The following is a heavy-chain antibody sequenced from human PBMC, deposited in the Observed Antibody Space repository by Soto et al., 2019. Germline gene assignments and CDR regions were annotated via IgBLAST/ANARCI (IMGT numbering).Heavy chain of an antibody. V-gene: IGHV4-61*08. Sequence: SETLSLTCTVSGGSVNSDDYYWSWIRQPPGRGLEWIGYIYYTGSTNSNPSLKSRVTISVDTSRNQFSLKLSSVTAADTAVYYCASEFSNSPEAFDSWGQGSLVTVS. CDR2: IYYTGST. CDR1: GGSVNSDDYY. CDR3: ASEFSNSPEAFDS. J-gene: IGHJ5*01. D-gene: IGHD6-6*01.